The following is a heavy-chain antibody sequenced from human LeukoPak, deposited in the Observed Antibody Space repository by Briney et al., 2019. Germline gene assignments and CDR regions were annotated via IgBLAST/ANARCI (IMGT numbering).Heavy chain of an antibody. J-gene: IGHJ4*02. CDR3: ARGGTDYGDYGNY. CDR2: INHNSGGT. Sequence: ASVKVSCKASGYTFTGYYMHWVRQAPGQGLEWMGRINHNSGGTNYAQKFQGRVTMTRDTSISTAYMELSRLRSDDTAVYYCARGGTDYGDYGNYWGQGTLVTVSS. CDR1: GYTFTGYY. D-gene: IGHD4-17*01. V-gene: IGHV1-2*06.